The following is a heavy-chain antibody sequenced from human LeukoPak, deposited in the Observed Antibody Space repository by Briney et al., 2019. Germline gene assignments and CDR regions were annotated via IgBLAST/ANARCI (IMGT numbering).Heavy chain of an antibody. V-gene: IGHV3-23*01. D-gene: IGHD6-19*01. J-gene: IGHJ4*02. Sequence: GGSLRLSCAASGFTFSSYGMSWVRQAPGKGLEWVSAISGSGGSTYYADSVKGRFTISRDNSKNTLYLQMNSLRAEDTAVYYCAKSVGWYHYFDYWGQGTLVTASS. CDR3: AKSVGWYHYFDY. CDR1: GFTFSSYG. CDR2: ISGSGGST.